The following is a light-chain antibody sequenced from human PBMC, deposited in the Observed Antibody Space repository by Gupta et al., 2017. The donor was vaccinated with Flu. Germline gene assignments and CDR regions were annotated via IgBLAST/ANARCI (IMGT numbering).Light chain of an antibody. CDR2: GAS. V-gene: IGKV3-20*01. CDR1: QSVTSSF. CDR3: QQYGSSPQT. Sequence: DIVLTQSPGTLSLSPGERATLSCTASQSVTSSFLAWYQQKAGQAPRLLIYGASSRATGIPDRFSGSGSGTDFTLTISRLEPEDFAVYYCQQYGSSPQTFGQGTKVEIK. J-gene: IGKJ1*01.